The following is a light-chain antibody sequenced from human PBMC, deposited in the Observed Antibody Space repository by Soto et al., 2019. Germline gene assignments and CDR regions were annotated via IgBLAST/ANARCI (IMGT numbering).Light chain of an antibody. CDR3: SSYTGGNPAHV. V-gene: IGLV2-8*01. CDR1: SSDVGGYDY. J-gene: IGLJ1*01. Sequence: QSALTQPPSASGSPGQSVTISCTGTSSDVGGYDYVSWYQQHPGKAPKLMIYEVTIRPSGVSDRFSGSKSGNTASLTVSGLQAKDEADYYCSSYTGGNPAHVFGTGTKVTVL. CDR2: EVT.